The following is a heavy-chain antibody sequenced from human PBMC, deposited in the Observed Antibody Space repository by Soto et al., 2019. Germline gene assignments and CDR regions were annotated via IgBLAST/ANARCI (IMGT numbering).Heavy chain of an antibody. D-gene: IGHD2-15*01. CDR2: ISSSSSYK. V-gene: IGHV3-11*06. Sequence: QVQLVESGGGLVKPGGSLRLSCAASGFTFSDYYMSWIRQAPGKGLEWVSYISSSSSYKNYADSVKGRFTISRDNAKNSLYQQMNSLRAEDTAVYYCAREGYCSGGSCASGFDPWGQGTLVTVSS. CDR1: GFTFSDYY. CDR3: AREGYCSGGSCASGFDP. J-gene: IGHJ5*02.